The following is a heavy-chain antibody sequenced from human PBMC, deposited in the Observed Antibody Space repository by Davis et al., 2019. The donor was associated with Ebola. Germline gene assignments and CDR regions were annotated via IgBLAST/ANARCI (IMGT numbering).Heavy chain of an antibody. Sequence: SETLSLTCTVSGDSISSGSYYWAWIRQPAGKGLEWIGHIYTNGITKYNPSLESRVTISLDPSQNQFTLNLNSVTAADTGIYFCARDRRDSSAYGFWGQGTLVTVSS. J-gene: IGHJ4*02. CDR1: GDSISSGSYY. CDR2: IYTNGIT. D-gene: IGHD3-22*01. CDR3: ARDRRDSSAYGF. V-gene: IGHV4-61*09.